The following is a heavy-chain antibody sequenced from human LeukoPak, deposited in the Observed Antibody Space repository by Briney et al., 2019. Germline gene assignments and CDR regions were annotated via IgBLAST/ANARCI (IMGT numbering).Heavy chain of an antibody. Sequence: SGGSLRLSCAASGFTFSSYSMNWVRQAPGKGLEWVSSIGGSSSSIYYADSVKGRFTISRDNAKNLLFLQMNSLRAEDTAVYYCAREESEGFDYWGQGTLVTVSS. J-gene: IGHJ4*02. D-gene: IGHD1-14*01. CDR2: IGGSSSSI. CDR1: GFTFSSYS. V-gene: IGHV3-21*01. CDR3: AREESEGFDY.